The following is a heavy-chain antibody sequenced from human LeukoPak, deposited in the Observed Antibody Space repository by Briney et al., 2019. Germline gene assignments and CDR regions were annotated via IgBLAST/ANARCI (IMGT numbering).Heavy chain of an antibody. Sequence: TGGSLRLSCAASGFTFSSYGMHGVRQAPGKGLEWVAFIRYDGSNKYYADSVKGRFTISRDNSKNTLYLQMNSLRAEDTAVYYCATEPGVAFDIWGEGAMVTVSS. J-gene: IGHJ3*02. V-gene: IGHV3-30*02. CDR2: IRYDGSNK. D-gene: IGHD7-27*01. CDR3: ATEPGVAFDI. CDR1: GFTFSSYG.